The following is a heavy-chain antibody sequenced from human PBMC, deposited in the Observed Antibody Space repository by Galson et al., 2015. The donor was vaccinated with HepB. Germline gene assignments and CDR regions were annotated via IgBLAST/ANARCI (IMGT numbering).Heavy chain of an antibody. CDR3: APRGNPVE. J-gene: IGHJ4*03. V-gene: IGHV3-23*01. CDR1: GFSFSSYA. CDR2: IGGSGV. D-gene: IGHD2-2*01. Sequence: SLRLSCAASGFSFSSYAMAWVRQAPGKGLEWVSVIGGSGVHYTDSVKGRFTISRDGSKNTLYLQMDSLRADDTAVYRCAPRGNPVEWGQGTPVTRSP.